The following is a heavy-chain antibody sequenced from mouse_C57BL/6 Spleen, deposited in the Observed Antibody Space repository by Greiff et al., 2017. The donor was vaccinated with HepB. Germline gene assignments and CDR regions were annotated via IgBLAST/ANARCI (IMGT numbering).Heavy chain of an antibody. J-gene: IGHJ3*01. D-gene: IGHD2-2*01. CDR2: IYPGSGNT. CDR3: ARRRGYDGFAY. V-gene: IGHV1-76*01. CDR1: GYTFTDYY. Sequence: QVHVKQSGAELVRPGASVKLSCKASGYTFTDYYINWVKQRPGQGLEWIARIYPGSGNTYYNEKFKGKATLTAEKSSSTAYMQLSSLTSEDSAVYFCARRRGYDGFAYWGQGTLVTVSA.